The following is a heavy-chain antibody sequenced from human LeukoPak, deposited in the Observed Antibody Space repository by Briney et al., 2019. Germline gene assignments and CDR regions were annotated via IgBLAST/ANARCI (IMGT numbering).Heavy chain of an antibody. V-gene: IGHV4-39*07. J-gene: IGHJ6*03. CDR2: IYYSGST. Sequence: PSETLSLTCTVSGCSISSCSLYWVWLRQPPGKGLVGIGSIYYSGSTYYNPSLKSRVTISVDTSKNQFSLKLSSVTAADTAVYYCARGAHSGYPLYYYMDVWGKGTTVTVSS. CDR3: ARGAHSGYPLYYYMDV. D-gene: IGHD5-12*01. CDR1: GCSISSCSLY.